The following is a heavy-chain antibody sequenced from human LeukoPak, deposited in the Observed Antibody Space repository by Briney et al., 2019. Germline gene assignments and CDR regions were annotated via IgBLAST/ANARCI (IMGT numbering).Heavy chain of an antibody. CDR2: IYYSGST. V-gene: IGHV4-39*01. D-gene: IGHD3-3*01. CDR1: GGSISSSSYY. Sequence: SETLSLTCTVSGGSISSSSYYWGWIRQPPGKGLEWIGSIYYSGSTYYNPSLKSRVTISVDTSKNQFSLKLSSVTAADTAVYYCARGSDPWSGYYLGYWGQGTLVTVSS. J-gene: IGHJ4*02. CDR3: ARGSDPWSGYYLGY.